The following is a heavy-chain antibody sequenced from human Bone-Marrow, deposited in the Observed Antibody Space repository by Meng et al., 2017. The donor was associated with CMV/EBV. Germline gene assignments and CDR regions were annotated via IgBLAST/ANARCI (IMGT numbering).Heavy chain of an antibody. CDR3: ARGGVPAAILYYYYYYGMDV. J-gene: IGHJ6*02. V-gene: IGHV4-34*01. CDR2: INHSGST. Sequence: GSLRLSCAVYGGSFSGYYWSWIRQPPGKGLEWIGEINHSGSTNYNPSLKSRVTISVDTSKNQFSLKLSSVTAADTAVYYCARGGVPAAILYYYYYYGMDVWGQGNTVNVPS. CDR1: GGSFSGYY. D-gene: IGHD2-2*02.